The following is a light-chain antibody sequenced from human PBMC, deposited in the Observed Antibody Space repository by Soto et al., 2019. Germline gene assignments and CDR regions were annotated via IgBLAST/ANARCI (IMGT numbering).Light chain of an antibody. CDR3: QTWDNSTVV. Sequence: SYELTQPPSVSVSPGQTARITCSGDKLGEKFACWYQQKPGQSPVVVIYEDKKRPSAIPERFSGSNSGNTATLTISGTEAMDEADYYCQTWDNSTVVFGGGTKVTVL. V-gene: IGLV3-1*01. CDR1: KLGEKF. CDR2: EDK. J-gene: IGLJ2*01.